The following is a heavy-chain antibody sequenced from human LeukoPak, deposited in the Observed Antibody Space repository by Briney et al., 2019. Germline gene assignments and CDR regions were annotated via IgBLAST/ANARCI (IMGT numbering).Heavy chain of an antibody. CDR2: IYYSGST. V-gene: IGHV4-59*01. CDR1: GGSISSYY. CDR3: ARAARDPYSSSRRWFDP. D-gene: IGHD6-13*01. Sequence: SETLSLTCTVSGGSISSYYWSWIRQPPGKGLEWIGYIYYSGSTNYNPSLKSRVTISVDTSKNHFSLKLSSVTAADTAVYYCARAARDPYSSSRRWFDPWGQGTLVTVSS. J-gene: IGHJ5*02.